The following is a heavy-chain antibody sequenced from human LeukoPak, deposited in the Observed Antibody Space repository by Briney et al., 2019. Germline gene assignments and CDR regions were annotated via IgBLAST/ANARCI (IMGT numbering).Heavy chain of an antibody. CDR1: GFTFSNYV. V-gene: IGHV3-7*03. CDR2: IKQDGSEK. Sequence: PGGSLRLSCAASGFTFSNYVMHWVRQAPGKGLEWVANIKQDGSEKYYADSVEGRFTISRDNAKSSLYLQMNSLRAADTAVYHCARPGGWYPFDEWGQGTLVTVSS. CDR3: ARPGGWYPFDE. J-gene: IGHJ4*02. D-gene: IGHD6-19*01.